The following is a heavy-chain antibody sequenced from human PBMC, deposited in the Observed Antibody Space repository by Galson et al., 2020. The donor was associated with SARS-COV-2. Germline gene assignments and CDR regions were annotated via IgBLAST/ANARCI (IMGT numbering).Heavy chain of an antibody. J-gene: IGHJ4*02. Sequence: SETLSLTCSVSGGSIRNSDHYWGWIRQSPGKGLEWIGSIYESGTTYYNPSLKSRVTMSVDTSKNEFSLKLTSVTAADTAIYYCAREVDNCGGGSCPFDSWGQGTLVPVSS. CDR1: GGSIRNSDHY. D-gene: IGHD2-21*01. CDR2: IYESGTT. V-gene: IGHV4-39*07. CDR3: AREVDNCGGGSCPFDS.